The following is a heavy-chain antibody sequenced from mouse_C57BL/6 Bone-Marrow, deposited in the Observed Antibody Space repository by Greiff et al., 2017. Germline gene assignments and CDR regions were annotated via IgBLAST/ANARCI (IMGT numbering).Heavy chain of an antibody. D-gene: IGHD2-3*01. V-gene: IGHV1-26*01. J-gene: IGHJ1*03. CDR2: INPNNGGT. CDR1: GYTFTDYY. CDR3: AREGDGYPGYFDV. Sequence: VQLQQSGPELVKPGASVKISCKASGYTFTDYYMNWVKQSHGKSLEWIGDINPNNGGTSYNQKFKGKATLTVDKSSSTAYMELRSLTSEDSAVYYCAREGDGYPGYFDVWGTGTTVTVSS.